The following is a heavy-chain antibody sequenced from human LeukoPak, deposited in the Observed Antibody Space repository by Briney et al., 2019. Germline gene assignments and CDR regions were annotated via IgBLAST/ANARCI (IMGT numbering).Heavy chain of an antibody. J-gene: IGHJ4*02. CDR1: GFTFSSYA. CDR2: ISGSGGST. V-gene: IGHV3-23*01. D-gene: IGHD3-3*01. Sequence: QPGGSLRLSCAASGFTFSSYAMSWVRQAPGKGLEWVSAISGSGGSTYYADSVKGRFTISRDNSKNTLYLQMNSLRAEDTAVYYCARTHTIFGVVTYFDYWGQGTLVTVSS. CDR3: ARTHTIFGVVTYFDY.